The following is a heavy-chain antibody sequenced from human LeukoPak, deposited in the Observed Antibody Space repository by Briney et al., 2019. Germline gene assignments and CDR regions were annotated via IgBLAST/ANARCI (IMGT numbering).Heavy chain of an antibody. CDR1: GLTFRTYS. D-gene: IGHD1-14*01. CDR3: ASSLPGTEYFDY. V-gene: IGHV3-21*01. Sequence: GGSLRLSCAAAGLTFRTYSMNWIRQAPGKGLEWVSSISSDSHYIYYEDSVKGRFTTSRDNARTSLYLQMNSLRAEDTAVYFCASSLPGTEYFDYWGQGSLVTVS. CDR2: ISSDSHYI. J-gene: IGHJ4*02.